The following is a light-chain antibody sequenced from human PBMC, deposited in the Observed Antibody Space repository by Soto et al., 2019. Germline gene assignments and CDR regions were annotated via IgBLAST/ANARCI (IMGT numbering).Light chain of an antibody. CDR3: QSYDSNLSEV. Sequence: QSVLTQPPSVPGAPGQTVTISCTGSGSNVGAGYGVQWYQQLPGTAPRLLIYGSDDRPSGVPDRFSASVSGNSASLAITGLQTEDEAVYYCQSYDSNLSEVFRPGTKVTVL. J-gene: IGLJ1*01. V-gene: IGLV1-40*01. CDR1: GSNVGAGYG. CDR2: GSD.